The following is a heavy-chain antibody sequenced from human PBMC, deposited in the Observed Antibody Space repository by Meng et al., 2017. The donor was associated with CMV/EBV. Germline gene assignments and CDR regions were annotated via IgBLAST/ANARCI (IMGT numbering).Heavy chain of an antibody. CDR1: GFTFSSYA. V-gene: IGHV3-9*03. D-gene: IGHD1-26*01. CDR2: ISWNSGSI. CDR3: AKANHHVGAHAFDI. J-gene: IGHJ3*02. Sequence: SLKISCAASGFTFSSYAMSWVRQAPGKGLEWASGISWNSGSIGYADSVKGRFTISRDNAKNSLYLQMNSLRAEDMALYYCAKANHHVGAHAFDIWGQGTMVTVSS.